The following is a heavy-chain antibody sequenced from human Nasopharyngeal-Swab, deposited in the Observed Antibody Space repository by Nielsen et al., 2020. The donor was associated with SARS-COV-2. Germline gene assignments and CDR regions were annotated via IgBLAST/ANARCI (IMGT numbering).Heavy chain of an antibody. J-gene: IGHJ3*02. D-gene: IGHD2/OR15-2a*01. CDR1: GDSSSSGSFC. V-gene: IGHV4-30-2*01. CDR3: ARGINNAFDI. Sequence: SETLSPTCAVSGDSSSSGSFCWNWIRQPPGKGLEWIGCIYPSGTIYDNLSLKSRVTISLARSKNQFSLKLSSVTAADTAIYYCARGINNAFDIWGQGTMVTVSS. CDR2: IYPSGTI.